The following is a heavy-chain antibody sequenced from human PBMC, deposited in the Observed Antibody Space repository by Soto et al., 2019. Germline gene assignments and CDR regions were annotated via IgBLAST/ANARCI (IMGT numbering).Heavy chain of an antibody. D-gene: IGHD1-26*01. CDR3: ARDSVMLNDAFDI. CDR1: GYTFTGYY. CDR2: INPNSGGT. Sequence: ASVKVSCKASGYTFTGYYMHWVRQAPGQGLEWMGWINPNSGGTNYAQKFQGRVTMTRDTSISTAYMELSRLRSDDTAVYCCARDSVMLNDAFDIWGQGTMVTVSS. V-gene: IGHV1-2*02. J-gene: IGHJ3*02.